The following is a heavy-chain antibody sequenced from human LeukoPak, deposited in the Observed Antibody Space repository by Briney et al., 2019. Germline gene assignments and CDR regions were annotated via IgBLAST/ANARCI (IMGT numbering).Heavy chain of an antibody. CDR1: GGSISSSNW. J-gene: IGHJ4*02. Sequence: SGTLSLTCAVSGGSISSSNWWSWVRQPPGKGLEWIGEINHSGSTNYNPSLKSRVTISVGRSKNQFSLNLTSVTAADTAVYYCARSEAADCTSTSCHFDYWGQGTLVTVSS. V-gene: IGHV4-4*02. CDR2: INHSGST. CDR3: ARSEAADCTSTSCHFDY. D-gene: IGHD2-2*01.